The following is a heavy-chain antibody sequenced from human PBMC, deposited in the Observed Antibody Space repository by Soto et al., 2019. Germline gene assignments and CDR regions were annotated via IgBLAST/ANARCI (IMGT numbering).Heavy chain of an antibody. J-gene: IGHJ1*01. D-gene: IGHD3-22*01. CDR2: ISYDGSNE. CDR3: TKEPLEIVTMEGSFYP. V-gene: IGHV3-30*18. Sequence: ESGGGVVHPGSSLRLSCAASGFTFRSYVMHWVRQPPGKGLEWVAVISYDGSNEYYADPVKGLFTISRENSKNTRYLQPNSLRAEYSAVYTGTKEPLEIVTMEGSFYPWGKSTLATVSS. CDR1: GFTFRSYV.